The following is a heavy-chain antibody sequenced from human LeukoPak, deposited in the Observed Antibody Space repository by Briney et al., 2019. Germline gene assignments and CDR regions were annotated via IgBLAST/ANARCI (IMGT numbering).Heavy chain of an antibody. V-gene: IGHV3-21*01. CDR1: GVTFSGYS. Sequence: PGGSLRLSCAAPGVTFSGYSVNWVRQAPGKGLEWVSAITATSRHIYYADSVKGRFTVSRDNGKNSLLLQMNSLRAEDTALYYCARGYSRAAFDIWGQGTVVAVSS. J-gene: IGHJ3*02. CDR2: ITATSRHI. D-gene: IGHD2-15*01. CDR3: ARGYSRAAFDI.